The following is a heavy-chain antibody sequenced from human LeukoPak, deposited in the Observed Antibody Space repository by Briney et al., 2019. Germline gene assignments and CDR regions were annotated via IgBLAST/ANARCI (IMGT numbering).Heavy chain of an antibody. D-gene: IGHD3-10*01. Sequence: PSETLSLTCTVSGASISSQYWGWIRQPPGKGLEWVGNFYCSGTNYNPSLESRVTISVDTSNNQFSLSVSSVTAADTAVYYCTRVSYYGTQPPDWGQGTLVTVSS. J-gene: IGHJ4*02. V-gene: IGHV4-59*11. CDR3: TRVSYYGTQPPD. CDR1: GASISSQY. CDR2: FYCSGT.